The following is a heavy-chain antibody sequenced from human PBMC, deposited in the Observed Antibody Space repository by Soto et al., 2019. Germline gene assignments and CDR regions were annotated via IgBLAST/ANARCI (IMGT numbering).Heavy chain of an antibody. D-gene: IGHD2-8*02. CDR2: INHSGST. Sequence: QVQLQQWGAGLLKPSETLSLTCAVYGGSFSGYSWTWIRQPPGTGLEWIGEINHSGSTNYNPSLNSRVTISVDPSKNPSSLKLTSVTAADTAVYYCARDKITGLFDYWGQGALVTVSS. J-gene: IGHJ4*02. CDR1: GGSFSGYS. V-gene: IGHV4-34*01. CDR3: ARDKITGLFDY.